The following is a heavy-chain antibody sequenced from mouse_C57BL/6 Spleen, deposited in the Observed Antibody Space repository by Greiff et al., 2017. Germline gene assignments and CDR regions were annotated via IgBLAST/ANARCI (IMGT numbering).Heavy chain of an antibody. D-gene: IGHD1-1*01. CDR2: IDPENGDT. J-gene: IGHJ1*03. Sequence: VQLQQSGAELVRPGASVKLSCTASGFNIKDDYMHWVKQRPEQGLEWIGWIDPENGDTEYASKFKGKATITADTSSNTAYLQLSSLTSEDTAVDYCTTAGITTVVATDFDVWGTGTTVTVSS. CDR3: TTAGITTVVATDFDV. CDR1: GFNIKDDY. V-gene: IGHV14-4*01.